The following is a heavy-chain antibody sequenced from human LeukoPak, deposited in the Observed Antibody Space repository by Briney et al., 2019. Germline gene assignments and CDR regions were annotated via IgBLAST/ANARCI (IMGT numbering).Heavy chain of an antibody. Sequence: GGSLRLSCAASGFTFSSYAMSWVRQAPGKGLEWVSAIIGSGGSTYYADSVTGRFTISRDNSKNTLYLQMNSLGAEDTAVYYCAKGGSYYDSTFDSWGQGTLVTVSS. CDR1: GFTFSSYA. D-gene: IGHD3-22*01. CDR3: AKGGSYYDSTFDS. V-gene: IGHV3-23*01. J-gene: IGHJ5*01. CDR2: IIGSGGST.